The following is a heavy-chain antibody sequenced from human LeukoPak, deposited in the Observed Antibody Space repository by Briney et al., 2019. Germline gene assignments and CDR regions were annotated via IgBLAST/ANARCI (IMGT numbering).Heavy chain of an antibody. D-gene: IGHD5-18*01. Sequence: ASETLSLTCTISGGSINNYYWSWIRQPPGKGLEWIGYIYYSGSTNYNPSLNSRVNISPDTSKNQFSLRLSSVTAADTAVYYCARQTAKNVDTARFDYWGQGTLVTVSS. CDR3: ARQTAKNVDTARFDY. J-gene: IGHJ4*02. CDR1: GGSINNYY. V-gene: IGHV4-59*08. CDR2: IYYSGST.